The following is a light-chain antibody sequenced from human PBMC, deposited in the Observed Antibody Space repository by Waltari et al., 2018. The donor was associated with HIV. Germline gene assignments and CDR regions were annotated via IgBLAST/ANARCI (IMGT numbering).Light chain of an antibody. CDR2: EVS. CDR3: SSYSSSTSPYV. V-gene: IGLV2-14*01. Sequence: QSALTQPASVSGSPGQSITISCTGTTSDIGNYNYVSWYQHLPGRAPKLIIYEVSNRPAGVSTRFSGSKSGNTASLTVSGLHAEDEGDYYCSSYSSSTSPYVFGTGTKVTVV. J-gene: IGLJ1*01. CDR1: TSDIGNYNY.